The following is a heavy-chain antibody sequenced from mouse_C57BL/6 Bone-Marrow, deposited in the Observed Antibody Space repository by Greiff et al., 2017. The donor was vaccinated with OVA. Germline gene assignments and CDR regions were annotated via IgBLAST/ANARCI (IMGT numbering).Heavy chain of an antibody. J-gene: IGHJ4*01. V-gene: IGHV1-52*01. CDR2: IDPSDSET. CDR1: GYTFTSYW. D-gene: IGHD2-4*01. CDR3: ARRRIYYDYGYAMDY. Sequence: QVQLQQPGAELVKPGASVKLSCKASGYTFTSYWMHWVKQRPIQGLEWIGNIDPSDSETHYNQKFKDKATLTVDKSSSTAYMQLSSLTSEDSAVYYCARRRIYYDYGYAMDYWGQGTSVTVSS.